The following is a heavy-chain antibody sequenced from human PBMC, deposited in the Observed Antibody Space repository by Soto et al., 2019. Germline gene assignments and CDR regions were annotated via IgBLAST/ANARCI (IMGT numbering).Heavy chain of an antibody. CDR3: AKDLTVTTGYYYYGMDV. V-gene: IGHV3-23*01. CDR1: GFTFSSYA. D-gene: IGHD4-17*01. Sequence: PGGSLRLSCAASGFTFSSYAMSWVRQAPGKGLEWVSAISDSGGSTYYADSVKGRFTISRDNSKNMLYLQMNSLRAEDTAVYYCAKDLTVTTGYYYYGMDVWGQGTTVTVSS. J-gene: IGHJ6*02. CDR2: ISDSGGST.